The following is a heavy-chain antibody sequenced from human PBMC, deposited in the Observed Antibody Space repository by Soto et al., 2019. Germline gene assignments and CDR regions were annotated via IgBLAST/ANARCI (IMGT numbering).Heavy chain of an antibody. CDR2: IYYSGST. J-gene: IGHJ4*02. D-gene: IGHD3-3*01. Sequence: SETLSLTCTVSGGPISSYYWSWIRQPPGKGLEWIGYIYYSGSTYYNPSLKSRVTISVDTSKNQFSLKLSSVTAADTAVYYCARAAREWLFDYWGQGTLVTVSS. CDR1: GGPISSYY. CDR3: ARAAREWLFDY. V-gene: IGHV4-30-4*01.